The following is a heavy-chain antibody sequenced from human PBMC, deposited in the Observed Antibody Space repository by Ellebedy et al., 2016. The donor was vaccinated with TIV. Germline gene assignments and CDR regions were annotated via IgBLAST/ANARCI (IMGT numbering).Heavy chain of an antibody. CDR3: AKDQYYYGSGPYFDY. J-gene: IGHJ4*02. Sequence: GGSLRLXXAASGFTFSSYAMSWVRQAPGKGLEWVSAISGSGGSTYYADSVKGRFTISRDNSKNTLYLQMNSLRAEDTAVYYCAKDQYYYGSGPYFDYWGQGTLVTVSS. CDR1: GFTFSSYA. D-gene: IGHD3-10*01. CDR2: ISGSGGST. V-gene: IGHV3-23*01.